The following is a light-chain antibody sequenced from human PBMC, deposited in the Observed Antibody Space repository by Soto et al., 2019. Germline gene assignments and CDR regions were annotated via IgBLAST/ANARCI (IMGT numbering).Light chain of an antibody. CDR1: QSVSSY. CDR3: QQRSNWPPLT. CDR2: DAS. J-gene: IGKJ5*01. Sequence: EIVLTQSPATLSLSPGERATLSCRASQSVSSYLAWYQQKPGQAPRLLIYDASNRATGIPARFSGSGSGTDFTLTISSLEPADFAVYYCQQRSNWPPLTFGQGKRLEIK. V-gene: IGKV3-11*01.